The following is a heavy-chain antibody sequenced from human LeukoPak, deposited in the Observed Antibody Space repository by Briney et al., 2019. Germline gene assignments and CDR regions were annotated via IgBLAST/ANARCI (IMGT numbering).Heavy chain of an antibody. CDR3: AKEGTYYYDSSDSTRFDY. J-gene: IGHJ4*02. CDR2: ISSSGSTI. CDR1: GFTFSSSE. Sequence: GGSLRLSCAVSGFTFSSSEMNWVRQAPGKGLEWVSYISSSGSTIYYADSVKGRFTISRDNAKNSLYLQMNSLRSDDTAFYYCAKEGTYYYDSSDSTRFDYWGQGTLVTVSS. V-gene: IGHV3-48*03. D-gene: IGHD3-22*01.